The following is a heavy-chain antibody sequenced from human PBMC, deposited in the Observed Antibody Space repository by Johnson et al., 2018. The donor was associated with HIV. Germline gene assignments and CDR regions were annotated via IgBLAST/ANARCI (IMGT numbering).Heavy chain of an antibody. V-gene: IGHV3-9*01. CDR3: ARVGASRFDAFDI. Sequence: QLVESGGGLVQPGRSLRVSCAASGFTFDDYAMHWVRQAPGKGLEWVSGISWNSGSRGYADSVKGRFIISRDNAKNSLNLQMNSLRAEDTALYYCARVGASRFDAFDIWGQGTTVTVSS. D-gene: IGHD3-16*01. CDR1: GFTFDDYA. CDR2: ISWNSGSR. J-gene: IGHJ3*02.